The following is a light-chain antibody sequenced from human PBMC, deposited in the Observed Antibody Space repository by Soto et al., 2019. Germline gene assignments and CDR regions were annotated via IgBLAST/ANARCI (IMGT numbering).Light chain of an antibody. J-gene: IGKJ1*01. CDR1: QSFSTY. CDR3: QQYGSSPRT. V-gene: IGKV1-39*01. CDR2: TAS. Sequence: DIQMTQSPASLSASLGDRVTITCRASQSFSTYVTWYQQKPGQAPNLLIYTASSWPTGVPYRFSGSGSGTDFTLTISRLEPEDFAVYYCQQYGSSPRTFGQGTKVDI.